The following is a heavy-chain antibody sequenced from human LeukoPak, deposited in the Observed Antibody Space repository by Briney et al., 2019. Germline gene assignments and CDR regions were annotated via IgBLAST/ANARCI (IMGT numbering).Heavy chain of an antibody. D-gene: IGHD3-16*01. CDR1: DDSISDYY. V-gene: IGHV4-59*01. J-gene: IGHJ4*02. Sequence: PSETLSLTCTVSDDSISDYYRGWIRQPPGKGLEWIGYFYNSGRSTYNPSLKSRVTISADTSKDHFSLKLNSVTTADTAVYYCTRGAGWLIDYWGQGILVTVSS. CDR3: TRGAGWLIDY. CDR2: FYNSGRS.